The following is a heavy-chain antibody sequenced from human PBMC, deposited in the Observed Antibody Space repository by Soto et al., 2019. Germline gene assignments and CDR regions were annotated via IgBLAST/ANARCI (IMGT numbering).Heavy chain of an antibody. D-gene: IGHD6-6*01. CDR2: ITTIGGST. V-gene: IGHV3-23*01. J-gene: IGHJ4*02. CDR3: VKDSSIVARLGDY. Sequence: PGGSLRLSCVASGFTFAGYGMSWVRQAPGRGLEWVSDITTIGGSTYYADSVKGRFTISRDNSKNTLYLQMNSLRAEDTAVYYCVKDSSIVARLGDYWGQGTLVTVSS. CDR1: GFTFAGYG.